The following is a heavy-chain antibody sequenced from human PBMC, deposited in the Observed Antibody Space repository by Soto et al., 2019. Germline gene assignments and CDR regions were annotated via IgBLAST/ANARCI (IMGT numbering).Heavy chain of an antibody. Sequence: ASVKVSCKASGYTFTGYYMHWVRQAPGQGLEWMGWTNPNSGGTNYAQKFQGRVTMTRDTSTSTAYMELSRLISDDTAVYYCARVLGYDYVWGSYRFDYWGQGTLVTVSS. J-gene: IGHJ4*02. CDR1: GYTFTGYY. D-gene: IGHD3-16*02. CDR2: TNPNSGGT. V-gene: IGHV1-2*02. CDR3: ARVLGYDYVWGSYRFDY.